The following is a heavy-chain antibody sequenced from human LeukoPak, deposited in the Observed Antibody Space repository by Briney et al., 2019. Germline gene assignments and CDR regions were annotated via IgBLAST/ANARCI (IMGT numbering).Heavy chain of an antibody. CDR3: VKDKRSWYYFDY. J-gene: IGHJ4*02. Sequence: GGSLRLSCSASGFTFSSYAMHWVRQAPGKGPEYVSAISSNGGSTYYADSVKGRFTISRDNSKNTLYLQMSSLRAEDTAVYYCVKDKRSWYYFDYWGQGTLVTVSS. CDR2: ISSNGGST. CDR1: GFTFSSYA. V-gene: IGHV3-64D*09. D-gene: IGHD6-13*01.